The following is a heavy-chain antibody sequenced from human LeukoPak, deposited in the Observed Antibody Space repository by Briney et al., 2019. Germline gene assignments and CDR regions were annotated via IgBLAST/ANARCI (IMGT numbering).Heavy chain of an antibody. V-gene: IGHV3-23*01. CDR3: AKHITGTTGNVDD. J-gene: IGHJ4*02. CDR2: ISASGGST. D-gene: IGHD1-7*01. Sequence: GGSLRLSCVAYGFTFTSHAISWVRQAPGKGLDWVSGISASGGSTYYADSVKGRFTISRDNSKNTLFLQMNSLRGEKTATYYCAKHITGTTGNVDDWGQGTLVTVSS. CDR1: GFTFTSHA.